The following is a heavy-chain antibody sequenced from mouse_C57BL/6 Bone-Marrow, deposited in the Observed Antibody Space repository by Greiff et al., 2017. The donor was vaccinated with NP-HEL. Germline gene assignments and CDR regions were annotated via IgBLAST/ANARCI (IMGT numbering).Heavy chain of an antibody. D-gene: IGHD4-1*01. CDR3: ARWGTLGAWFAY. CDR1: GYTFTNYW. J-gene: IGHJ3*01. Sequence: QVQLQQSGAELVRPGTSVKMSCKASGYTFTNYWIGWAKQRPGHGLEWIGDIYPGGGYPNYNEKFKGKATLTADKSSSTAYMQFSSLTSEDSAIYYCARWGTLGAWFAYWGQGTLVTVSA. V-gene: IGHV1-63*01. CDR2: IYPGGGYP.